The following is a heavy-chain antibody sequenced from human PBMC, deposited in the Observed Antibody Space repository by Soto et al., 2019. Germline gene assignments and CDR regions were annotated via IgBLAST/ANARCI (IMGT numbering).Heavy chain of an antibody. CDR1: GCTFSSYA. D-gene: IGHD1-1*01. V-gene: IGHV3-23*01. CDR2: ISGSGGTA. J-gene: IGHJ4*02. Sequence: EVQLLESGVGSVQPGGSLRLSCAASGCTFSSYAMHWVRRPPGKGLEWVSSISGSGGTAYYADSVKGRFSISRDSLVNTLYLQMNSLRAEDTAVYYCAKGRGQNWNVDYWGQGTLVTVSP. CDR3: AKGRGQNWNVDY.